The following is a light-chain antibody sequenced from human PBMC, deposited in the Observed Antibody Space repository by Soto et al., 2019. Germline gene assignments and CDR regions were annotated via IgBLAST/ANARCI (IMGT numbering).Light chain of an antibody. Sequence: QSALTQPASVSGSPGQSITISCTGTSSDVGGYNYVSWYQHYPGKAPKLMIYHVSNRPSGVSNRFSGSKSGNTASLTISGLQAEDEADYYCSSYTSRSTLVFGGGTKLTVL. CDR3: SSYTSRSTLV. J-gene: IGLJ2*01. V-gene: IGLV2-14*03. CDR1: SSDVGGYNY. CDR2: HVS.